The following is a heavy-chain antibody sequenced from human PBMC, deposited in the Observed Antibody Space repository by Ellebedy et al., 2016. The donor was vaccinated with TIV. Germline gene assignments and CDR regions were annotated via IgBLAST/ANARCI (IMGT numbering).Heavy chain of an antibody. CDR3: ASPGKQPNYYYYGMDV. CDR1: AFTFSNYW. V-gene: IGHV3-7*03. J-gene: IGHJ6*02. D-gene: IGHD6-13*01. CDR2: INQDGSEK. Sequence: GGSLRLXXAASAFTFSNYWMGWVRQAPGKGLEWVANINQDGSEKYYVDSGKGRFTRFTISRDNAKNSLYLQMNSLRAEDTAVYYCASPGKQPNYYYYGMDVWGQGTTVTVSS.